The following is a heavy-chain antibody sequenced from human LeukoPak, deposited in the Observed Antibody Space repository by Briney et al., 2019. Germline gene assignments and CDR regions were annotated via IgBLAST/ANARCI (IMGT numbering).Heavy chain of an antibody. V-gene: IGHV3-20*01. J-gene: IGHJ2*01. D-gene: IGHD3-3*01. CDR2: TTWNGGST. Sequence: GGSLRLSCAASGFTFDDHGVAWVRRAPGKGLEWVSGTTWNGGSTGYADSVKGRFTISRDNAKNSLSLQMNSLRAEDTAFYHCARVPRGRWSALYWYFDLWGRGTLVSVSS. CDR1: GFTFDDHG. CDR3: ARVPRGRWSALYWYFDL.